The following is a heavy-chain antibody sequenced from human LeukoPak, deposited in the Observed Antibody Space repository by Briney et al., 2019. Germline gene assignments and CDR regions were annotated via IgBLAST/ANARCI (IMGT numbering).Heavy chain of an antibody. CDR2: IYTSGST. CDR1: GGSISSGSYY. CDR3: ARDSSVGTGWFDP. Sequence: SETLSLTCTVSGGSISSGSYYWSWIRQPAGKGLEWIGRIYTSGSTNYNPSLKSRVTISVGTSKNQFSLKLSSVTAADTAVYYCARDSSVGTGWFDPWGQGTLVTVSS. V-gene: IGHV4-61*02. J-gene: IGHJ5*02. D-gene: IGHD2-21*02.